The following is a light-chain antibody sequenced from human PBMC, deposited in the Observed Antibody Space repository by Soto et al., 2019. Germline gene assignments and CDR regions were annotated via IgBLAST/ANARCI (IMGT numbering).Light chain of an antibody. Sequence: DIPMTQSPSTLSESAGDRVTITCRASQGISTYLNWYQQKPGKAPKLLIYAASSLQSGVPSRFSGSGSGTDFTLTISCLQSEDFATYYCQQYYSYPLTFGGGTKVDIK. J-gene: IGKJ4*01. CDR3: QQYYSYPLT. CDR1: QGISTY. CDR2: AAS. V-gene: IGKV1-39*01.